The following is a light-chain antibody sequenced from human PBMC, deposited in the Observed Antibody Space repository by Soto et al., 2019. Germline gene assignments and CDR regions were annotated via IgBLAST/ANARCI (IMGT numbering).Light chain of an antibody. CDR3: QQYNNWPPWT. CDR2: GAS. V-gene: IGKV3D-15*01. J-gene: IGKJ1*01. Sequence: IVLTQSPGTLSLSPGERGALSCRASQSVSSNYVAWYQQKPGQAPRLLIYGASSRATGIPARFSGSGSGTEFTLTISSLQSEDFAVYYCQQYNNWPPWTFGQGTKVDI. CDR1: QSVSSN.